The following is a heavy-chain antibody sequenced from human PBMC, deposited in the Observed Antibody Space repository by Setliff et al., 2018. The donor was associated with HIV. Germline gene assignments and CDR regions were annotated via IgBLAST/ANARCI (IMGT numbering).Heavy chain of an antibody. CDR3: ARISVASRYNSDMDV. V-gene: IGHV3-20*04. D-gene: IGHD5-12*01. J-gene: IGHJ6*03. CDR1: GFTFDDYG. CDR2: INWNGGST. Sequence: GGSLRLSCATSGFTFDDYGMSWVRQAPGKGLEWVAGINWNGGSTSYADSVKGRFTISRDTSKNTLFLQINSLRPEDTAVYYCARISVASRYNSDMDVWGKGTTVTVSS.